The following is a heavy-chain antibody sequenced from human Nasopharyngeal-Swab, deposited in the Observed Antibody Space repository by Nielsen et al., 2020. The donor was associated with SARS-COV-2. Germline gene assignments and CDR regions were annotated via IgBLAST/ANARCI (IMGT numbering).Heavy chain of an antibody. CDR3: ARNEFRSGYYGTAEYYGLDV. CDR2: IYYSGSA. V-gene: IGHV4-39*07. Sequence: SETLCLTCTVSGGSLNSINYYWGWSRQPPGKGLEWIGSIYYSGSASYNPSLKSRVTISVDTSKNQFSLKLSSVTAADTAVYYCARNEFRSGYYGTAEYYGLDVWGQGTTVTVSS. J-gene: IGHJ6*02. CDR1: GGSLNSINYY. D-gene: IGHD3-3*01.